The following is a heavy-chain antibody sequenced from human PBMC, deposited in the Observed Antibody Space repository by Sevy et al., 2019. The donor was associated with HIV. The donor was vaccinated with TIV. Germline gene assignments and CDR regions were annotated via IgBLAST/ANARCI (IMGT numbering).Heavy chain of an antibody. V-gene: IGHV1-2*02. J-gene: IGHJ4*02. CDR2: INPNSGGT. CDR3: ARAPPSPLLWFGEN. Sequence: ASVKVSCKASGYTFTGYYMHWVRQAPGQGLEWMGWINPNSGGTNYAQKFQDRVTMTRDTSISTAYMELSRLRSDDTAVYYCARAPPSPLLWFGENWGQGTLVTVSS. D-gene: IGHD3-10*01. CDR1: GYTFTGYY.